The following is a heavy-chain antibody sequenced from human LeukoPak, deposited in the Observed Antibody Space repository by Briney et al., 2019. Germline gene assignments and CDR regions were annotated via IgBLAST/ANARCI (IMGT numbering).Heavy chain of an antibody. CDR3: AATVSTGLDY. CDR1: GLTVSNNY. V-gene: IGHV3-53*01. J-gene: IGHJ4*02. Sequence: GGSLRLSCAASGLTVSNNYMSWVRQAPGKGLEWVSVIFSAGSTYYADSVKGRFTISRDSSKNTVYLQMNSLRAEDTAVYYCAATVSTGLDYWGQGTLVTVSS. CDR2: IFSAGST. D-gene: IGHD4-17*01.